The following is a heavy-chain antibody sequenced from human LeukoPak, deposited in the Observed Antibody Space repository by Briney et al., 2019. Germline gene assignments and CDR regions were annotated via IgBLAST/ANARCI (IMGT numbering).Heavy chain of an antibody. CDR1: GYTFTSYG. D-gene: IGHD1-26*01. J-gene: IGHJ6*02. CDR2: ISAYNGNT. Sequence: GASVKVSCKASGYTFTSYGITWVRQASGQGLEWMGWISAYNGNTNYAQKLQGRVTMTTDTSTNTAYMELRSLRSDDTAVYYCARDRYEWKLAGSGMEVWGQGTTVTVSS. V-gene: IGHV1-18*01. CDR3: ARDRYEWKLAGSGMEV.